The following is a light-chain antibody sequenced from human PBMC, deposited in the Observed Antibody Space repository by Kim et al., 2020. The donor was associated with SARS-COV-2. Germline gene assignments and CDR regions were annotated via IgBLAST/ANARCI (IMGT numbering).Light chain of an antibody. Sequence: SPGERATLSCRAGQTTSSTCLAWYQQKPGQPPRLLIYGASNRATGIPDRFSGSGSGTDFTLTISRLEPEDFAVYYCHQYGSSRWTFGQGTKVDIK. V-gene: IGKV3-20*01. J-gene: IGKJ1*01. CDR1: QTTSSTC. CDR2: GAS. CDR3: HQYGSSRWT.